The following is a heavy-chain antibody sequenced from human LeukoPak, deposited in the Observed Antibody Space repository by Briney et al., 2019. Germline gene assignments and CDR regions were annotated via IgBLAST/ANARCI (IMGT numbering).Heavy chain of an antibody. D-gene: IGHD3-10*01. J-gene: IGHJ4*02. Sequence: GGSLRLSCAASGFTFTSYPMNWVRQAPGKGLEWVSTISGSGGSTYYADSVKGRFTISRDNSKNTLYLQMNSLRAEDTAVYYCAKASYGSGTPVDYWGQGTLVTVSS. CDR3: AKASYGSGTPVDY. CDR2: ISGSGGST. V-gene: IGHV3-23*01. CDR1: GFTFTSYP.